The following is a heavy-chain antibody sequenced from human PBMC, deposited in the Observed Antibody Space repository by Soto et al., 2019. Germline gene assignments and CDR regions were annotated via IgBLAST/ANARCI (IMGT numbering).Heavy chain of an antibody. CDR1: GFTFSSYA. CDR3: AKGGGSGWPPLPYFDY. V-gene: IGHV3-23*01. D-gene: IGHD6-19*01. CDR2: ISGSGGST. Sequence: GGSLRLSCAASGFTFSSYAMSWVRQAPGKGLEWVSAISGSGGSTYYADSVKGRFTISRDNSKNTLYLQMNSLRAEDTAVFYCAKGGGSGWPPLPYFDYWGQGTLVTVSS. J-gene: IGHJ4*02.